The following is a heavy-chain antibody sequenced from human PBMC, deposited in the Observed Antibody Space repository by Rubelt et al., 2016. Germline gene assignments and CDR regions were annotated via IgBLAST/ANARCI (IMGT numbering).Heavy chain of an antibody. J-gene: IGHJ5*02. CDR2: MNPTGVST. CDR3: ARDGGIAVRNWFDP. D-gene: IGHD6-19*01. Sequence: WVRQAPGQGLEWMGLMNPTGVSTNYAQKFQGRVTMTTDTSTSTAYMELRSLRSDDTAVYYCARDGGIAVRNWFDPWGQGTLVTVSS. V-gene: IGHV1-46*01.